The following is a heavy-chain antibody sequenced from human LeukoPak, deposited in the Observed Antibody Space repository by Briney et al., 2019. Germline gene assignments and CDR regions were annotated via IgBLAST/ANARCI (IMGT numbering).Heavy chain of an antibody. CDR3: ARDAYDSSGYYLVDY. CDR2: IIPIFGTA. CDR1: GGTFSSYA. V-gene: IGHV1-69*05. Sequence: SVKVSCKASGGTFSSYAISWVRQAPGQGLEWIGRIIPIFGTANYAQKFQGRVTITTDESTSTAYMELSSLRSEDTAMYYCARDAYDSSGYYLVDYWGQGTLVTVSS. J-gene: IGHJ4*02. D-gene: IGHD3-22*01.